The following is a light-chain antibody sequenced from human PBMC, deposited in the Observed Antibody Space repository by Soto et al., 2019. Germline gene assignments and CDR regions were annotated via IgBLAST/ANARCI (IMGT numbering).Light chain of an antibody. J-gene: IGKJ3*01. V-gene: IGKV1-17*01. CDR1: QGIRID. CDR3: LQHNSYPFT. Sequence: DIQMTQSPSSLSASVGDRVTITCRASQGIRIDLGWYQQKPGKAPKRLIYAASSLQSGVPSRFSGSGSRTEFTLTISSLQPEDFATYYCLQHNSYPFTFGPGTKVDIK. CDR2: AAS.